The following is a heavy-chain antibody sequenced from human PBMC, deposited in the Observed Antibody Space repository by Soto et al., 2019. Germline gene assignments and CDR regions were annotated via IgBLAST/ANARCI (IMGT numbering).Heavy chain of an antibody. Sequence: EVQLLESGGALVQPGGSLRLSCAASTFTFRNYAMSWVRQAPGQGLEWVSVISGSGGTTYYADSVKGRFTIYRDNSKNTLYLQMNSLRAEDAAVYFCAKAIVASSWGTYDYYGMDVWGQGTTVTVSS. CDR2: ISGSGGTT. CDR3: AKAIVASSWGTYDYYGMDV. J-gene: IGHJ6*02. V-gene: IGHV3-23*01. D-gene: IGHD6-13*01. CDR1: TFTFRNYA.